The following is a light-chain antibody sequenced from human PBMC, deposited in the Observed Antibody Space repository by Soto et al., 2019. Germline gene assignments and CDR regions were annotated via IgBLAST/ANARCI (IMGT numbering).Light chain of an antibody. CDR1: SSNIGAGYD. CDR2: DNS. CDR3: HSYDSSLSGHYV. V-gene: IGLV1-40*01. J-gene: IGLJ1*01. Sequence: QSVLTQPPSVSGSPGQRVTISCTGSSSNIGAGYDVPWYQQLPGTAPKLLIYDNSNRPSGVPDRFSGSESGTSASLAITGLQAQAEDDYYCHSYDSSLSGHYVFGTGTKLTVL.